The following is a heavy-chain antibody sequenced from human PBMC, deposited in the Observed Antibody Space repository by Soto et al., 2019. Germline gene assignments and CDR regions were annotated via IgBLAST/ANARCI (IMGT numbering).Heavy chain of an antibody. Sequence: ASVKVSCKTSGYIFTAYSMHWVRQAPGQGLEWMGVVNPSGGSAHYAQSFEGRVTLTRDTSTSTFYMELSSLRAEDTAVYYCVKDWGPIVGATFQHWGQGTLVTVSS. J-gene: IGHJ1*01. CDR3: VKDWGPIVGATFQH. V-gene: IGHV1-46*01. D-gene: IGHD1-26*01. CDR2: VNPSGGSA. CDR1: GYIFTAYS.